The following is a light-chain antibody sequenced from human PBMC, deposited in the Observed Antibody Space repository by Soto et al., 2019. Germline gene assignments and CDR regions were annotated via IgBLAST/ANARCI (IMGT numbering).Light chain of an antibody. CDR2: DAS. CDR1: QSISKY. CDR3: QQYHEYW. J-gene: IGKJ1*01. V-gene: IGKV1-5*01. Sequence: DIQMTQSPSTLSGSVGDRVTITCRASQSISKYLNWFQQKPGKAPKLLIYDASSLESGVPSRFSGSGSGTEFTLTISSLQPDDFATYYCQQYHEYWFGQGTKVDIK.